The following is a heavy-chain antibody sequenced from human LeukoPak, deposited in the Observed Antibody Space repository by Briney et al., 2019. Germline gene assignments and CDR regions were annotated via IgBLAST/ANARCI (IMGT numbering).Heavy chain of an antibody. Sequence: GGSLRLSCAASGFAFSSYAMNWVRQAPGKGLEWVSTISGSGVTTYYADSVKGRFTISRDNSANTLYLQMNTLRAEDTAVYYCAKPDFDILTGSQPYFDYWGQGTLVTVSS. CDR1: GFAFSSYA. D-gene: IGHD3-9*01. V-gene: IGHV3-23*01. J-gene: IGHJ4*02. CDR3: AKPDFDILTGSQPYFDY. CDR2: ISGSGVTT.